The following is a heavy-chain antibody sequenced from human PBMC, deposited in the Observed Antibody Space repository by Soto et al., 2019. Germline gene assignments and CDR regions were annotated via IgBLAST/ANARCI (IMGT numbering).Heavy chain of an antibody. CDR2: VSAYNGNT. V-gene: IGHV1-18*01. Sequence: ASVKVSCKASGYTFTSYGISWVRQAPGQGLEWMGWVSAYNGNTNYAQKLQGRVTMTTDTSTSTAYMELRSLRSEDTAVYYCAKVLVLRYFDWLSSWGQGTLVTVSS. J-gene: IGHJ4*02. CDR3: AKVLVLRYFDWLSS. D-gene: IGHD3-9*01. CDR1: GYTFTSYG.